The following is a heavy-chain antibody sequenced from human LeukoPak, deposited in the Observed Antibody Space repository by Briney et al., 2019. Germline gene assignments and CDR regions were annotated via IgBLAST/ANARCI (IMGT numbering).Heavy chain of an antibody. CDR1: GGAISSGAY. Sequence: SETLSLTCAVSGGAISSGAYWGWVRQPPGKGLEWIGTIYHSGSTYYNPSLNSRVTISIDTTKNQFSLKLSSVTAADTAVYYCAISWYYLDSSGLPKSDAFDRWGQGTLVTVSS. D-gene: IGHD3-22*01. CDR3: AISWYYLDSSGLPKSDAFDR. CDR2: IYHSGST. V-gene: IGHV4-38-2*01. J-gene: IGHJ3*01.